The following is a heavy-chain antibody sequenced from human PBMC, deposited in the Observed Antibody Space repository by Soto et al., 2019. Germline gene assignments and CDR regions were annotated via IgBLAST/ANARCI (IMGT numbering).Heavy chain of an antibody. CDR1: GGSISDGAYY. CDR2: IYYSGDT. Sequence: QVQLQESGPGLVKPSQTLSLTCSVSGGSISDGAYYWSWIRQHPRKGLEWIGYIYYSGDTQYNPSLKSRVTLSLDMSRNQFSLTLSSVTAADTAVYYCASVDSSSWFDYWGQGTLVTVSS. CDR3: ASVDSSSWFDY. V-gene: IGHV4-31*03. J-gene: IGHJ4*02. D-gene: IGHD6-13*01.